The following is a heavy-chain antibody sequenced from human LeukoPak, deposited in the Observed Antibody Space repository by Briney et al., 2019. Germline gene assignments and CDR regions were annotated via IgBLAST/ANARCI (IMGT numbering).Heavy chain of an antibody. Sequence: HPGGSLRLSYAASGFTFSSYAMSWVRQAPGKGLEWVSAISGSGGSTYYADSVKGRFTISRDNSKNTLYLQMNSLRAEDTAVYYCAKAEQLAPYFDYWGQGTLVTVSS. CDR2: ISGSGGST. CDR3: AKAEQLAPYFDY. D-gene: IGHD6-6*01. J-gene: IGHJ4*02. CDR1: GFTFSSYA. V-gene: IGHV3-23*01.